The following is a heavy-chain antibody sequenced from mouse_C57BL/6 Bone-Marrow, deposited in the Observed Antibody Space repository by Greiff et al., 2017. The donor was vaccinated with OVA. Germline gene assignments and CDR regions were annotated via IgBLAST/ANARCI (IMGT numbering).Heavy chain of an antibody. CDR1: GYTFTDYN. CDR2: INPNNGGT. J-gene: IGHJ1*03. CDR3: ARRINYGSSPHWYFDV. D-gene: IGHD1-1*01. V-gene: IGHV1-18*01. Sequence: EVQLQQSGPELVKPGASVKIPCKASGYTFTDYNMDWVKQSHGKSLEWIGDINPNNGGTIYNQKFKGKATLTVDKSSSTAYMELRSLTSEDTAVYYCARRINYGSSPHWYFDVWGTGTTVTVSS.